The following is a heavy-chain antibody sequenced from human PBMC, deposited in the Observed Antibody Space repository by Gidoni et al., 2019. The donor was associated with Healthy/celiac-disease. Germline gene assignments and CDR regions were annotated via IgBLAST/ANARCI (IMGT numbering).Heavy chain of an antibody. CDR3: AKDRGSSSWDPWFDP. Sequence: EVQLVESGGGLVQPGRSLRLSCSASGFTFDDYAMHWVRQAPGKGLEWVSGISWNSGSIGYADSVKGRFTISRDNAKNSLYLQMNSLRAEDTALYYCAKDRGSSSWDPWFDPWGQGTLVTVSS. D-gene: IGHD6-13*01. CDR2: ISWNSGSI. V-gene: IGHV3-9*01. CDR1: GFTFDDYA. J-gene: IGHJ5*02.